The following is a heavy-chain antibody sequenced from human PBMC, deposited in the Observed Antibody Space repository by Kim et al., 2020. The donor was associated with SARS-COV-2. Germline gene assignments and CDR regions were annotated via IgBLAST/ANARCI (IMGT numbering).Heavy chain of an antibody. V-gene: IGHV4-39*07. Sequence: SETLSLTCTVSGGSISSSSYYWGWIRQPPGKGLEWIGSIYYSGSTYYNPSLKSRVTISVDTSKNQFSLKLSSVTAADTAVYYCAREDRSYYAYYFDYWG. CDR1: GGSISSSSYY. J-gene: IGHJ4*01. CDR3: AREDRSYYAYYFDY. D-gene: IGHD1-26*01. CDR2: IYYSGST.